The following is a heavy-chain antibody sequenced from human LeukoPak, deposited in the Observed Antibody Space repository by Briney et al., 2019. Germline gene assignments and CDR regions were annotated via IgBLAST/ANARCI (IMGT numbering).Heavy chain of an antibody. J-gene: IGHJ4*02. CDR2: IKYDGTET. D-gene: IGHD6-19*01. CDR1: GFIFSDTW. V-gene: IGHV3-7*03. CDR3: ARDESRYSSGWYDAFDY. Sequence: GGSLRLSCASAGFIFSDTWMAWVRQAPGKGPEWVAYIKYDGTETNYVDSVRGRFTISRDNAKNSLYLQMNSLRAEDTAVYYCARDESRYSSGWYDAFDYWGQGTLVTVSS.